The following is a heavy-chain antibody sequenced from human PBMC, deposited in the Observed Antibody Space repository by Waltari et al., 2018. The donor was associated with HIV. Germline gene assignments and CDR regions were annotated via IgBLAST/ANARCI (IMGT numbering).Heavy chain of an antibody. CDR1: GFQLINFD. V-gene: IGHV3-48*03. Sequence: DVQLVESGGGLVQPGGSLGLSCAASGFQLINFDMYWLRQGQGGGLEWVSYIMATGHNIYYADSVQGRFTISRDNVRNILHLRFDDLRVDDTATYYCVRGGAAWSAGGFQVAQPGPWGQGALVTVSS. CDR2: IMATGHNI. D-gene: IGHD2-15*01. J-gene: IGHJ5*02. CDR3: VRGGAAWSAGGFQVAQPGP.